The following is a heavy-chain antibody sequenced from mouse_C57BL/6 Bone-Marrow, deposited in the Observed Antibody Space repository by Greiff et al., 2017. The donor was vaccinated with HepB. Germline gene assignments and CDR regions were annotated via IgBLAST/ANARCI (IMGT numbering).Heavy chain of an antibody. CDR2: INPNNGGT. D-gene: IGHD1-1*01. CDR1: GYTFTDYN. J-gene: IGHJ1*03. V-gene: IGHV1-18*01. CDR3: ARSFITTVVAPPYWYFDV. Sequence: EVQLQQSGPELVKPGASVKIPCKASGYTFTDYNMDWVKQSHGKSLEWIGDINPNNGGTIYNQKFKGKATLTVDKSSSTAYMELRSLTSEDTAVYYCARSFITTVVAPPYWYFDVWGTGTTVTVSS.